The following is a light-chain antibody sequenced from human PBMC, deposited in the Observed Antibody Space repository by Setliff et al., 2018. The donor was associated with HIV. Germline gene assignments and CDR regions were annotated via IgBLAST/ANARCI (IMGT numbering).Light chain of an antibody. Sequence: SVLTQPASVSGSPGQSITISCTGTSSDVGGFNYVSWYQHHPGKAPKLMIYEVSNRPSGVSNRFSGSKSGNTASLTISGLQAEDEADYYCTSYSSRSTPYVFGTGTQLTVL. J-gene: IGLJ1*01. CDR3: TSYSSRSTPYV. CDR1: SSDVGGFNY. CDR2: EVS. V-gene: IGLV2-14*01.